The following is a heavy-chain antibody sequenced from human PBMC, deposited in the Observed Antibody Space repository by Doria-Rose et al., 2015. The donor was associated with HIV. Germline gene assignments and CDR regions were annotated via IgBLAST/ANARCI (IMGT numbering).Heavy chain of an antibody. CDR1: GYSFATYW. Sequence: VQLVQSGAEVKKSGEYLKISCKGSGYSFATYWIGWVRQMPGKGLEWMGIIYPGDSDTRYSPSFQGQVTFSADKSISTAYMQWSSLKASDTALYFCARQGYNYGYDYWDQGTLVTVSS. J-gene: IGHJ4*02. CDR3: ARQGYNYGYDY. V-gene: IGHV5-51*01. D-gene: IGHD5-18*01. CDR2: IYPGDSDT.